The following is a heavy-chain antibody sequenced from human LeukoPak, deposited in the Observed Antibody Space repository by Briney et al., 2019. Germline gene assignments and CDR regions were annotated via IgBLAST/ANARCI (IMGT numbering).Heavy chain of an antibody. CDR3: ARSRAGFTVIYFDY. CDR2: IHYSGST. J-gene: IGHJ4*02. V-gene: IGHV4-31*03. D-gene: IGHD4-17*01. Sequence: SETLSLTCTVSGGSISSGDYYWSWIRQHPGKGLEWIGYIHYSGSTHYNPSLKSRVIISLDTSKNQFSLKLRSVAAADTAVYYCARSRAGFTVIYFDYWGQGTLVTVSS. CDR1: GGSISSGDYY.